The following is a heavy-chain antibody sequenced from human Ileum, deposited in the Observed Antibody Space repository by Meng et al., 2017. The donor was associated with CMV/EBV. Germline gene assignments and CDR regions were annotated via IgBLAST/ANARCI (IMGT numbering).Heavy chain of an antibody. J-gene: IGHJ5*02. CDR3: AHRNYYGSGTDNWFDP. CDR2: IYWNDDK. Sequence: FSLSTSGVGVGWIRQPPGKALEWLALIYWNDDKRYSPSLKSRLTITKDTSKNQVVLTMTNMDPVDTATYYCAHRNYYGSGTDNWFDPWGQGTLVTVSS. D-gene: IGHD3-10*01. V-gene: IGHV2-5*01. CDR1: FSLSTSGVG.